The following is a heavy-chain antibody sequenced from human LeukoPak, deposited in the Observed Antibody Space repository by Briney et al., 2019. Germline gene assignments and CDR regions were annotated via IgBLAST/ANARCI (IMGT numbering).Heavy chain of an antibody. CDR3: ARDIPLRLSGGVIASIPDY. Sequence: GGSLRLSCAASGFTFSSYSMNWVRQAPGKGLEWVSSISSSSSYIYYADSVKGRFTISRDNAKNSLYLQMNSLRAEDTAVYYCARDIPLRLSGGVIASIPDYWGQGTLVTVSS. V-gene: IGHV3-21*01. J-gene: IGHJ4*02. CDR1: GFTFSSYS. D-gene: IGHD3-16*02. CDR2: ISSSSSYI.